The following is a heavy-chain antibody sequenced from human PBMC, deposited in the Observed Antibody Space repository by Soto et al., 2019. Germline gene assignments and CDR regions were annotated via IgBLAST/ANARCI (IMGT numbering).Heavy chain of an antibody. CDR3: ARGGVVVYRDAFDF. J-gene: IGHJ3*01. V-gene: IGHV3-21*01. CDR1: GFTFSSYS. D-gene: IGHD2-2*01. CDR2: ISSSSSYI. Sequence: GGSLRLSCAASGFTFSSYSWNWVRQAPGKGLEWVSSISSSSSYIYYADSVKGPLTISRGNCKNSPYLQMKSMTAEDTPLYHCARGGVVVYRDAFDFWAQGTMAT.